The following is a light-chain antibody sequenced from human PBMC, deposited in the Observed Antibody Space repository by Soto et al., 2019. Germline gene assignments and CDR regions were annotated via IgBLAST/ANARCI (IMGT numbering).Light chain of an antibody. CDR1: QSVSSNY. CDR3: QQRSNWIT. V-gene: IGKV3D-20*02. Sequence: VLTQSPATLSLSPGERATLSCRASQSVSSNYLAWYQQKPGQAPRLLIYGASSRATGIPARFSGSGSGTDFTLTISSLESEDFAVYYCQQRSNWITFGQGTRLEIK. CDR2: GAS. J-gene: IGKJ5*01.